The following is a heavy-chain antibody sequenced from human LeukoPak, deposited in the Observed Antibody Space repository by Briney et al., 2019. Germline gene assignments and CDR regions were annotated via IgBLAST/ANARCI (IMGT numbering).Heavy chain of an antibody. Sequence: SETLSLTGTVSGGSISSYYWSWIRQPPGKGLEWIGYIYTSGSTNYNPSLKSRVTISVDTSKNQFSLKLSSVTAADTAAYYCARLFDGGAYYYYYMDVWGKGTTVTVSS. V-gene: IGHV4-4*09. J-gene: IGHJ6*03. CDR2: IYTSGST. CDR3: ARLFDGGAYYYYYMDV. D-gene: IGHD6-25*01. CDR1: GGSISSYY.